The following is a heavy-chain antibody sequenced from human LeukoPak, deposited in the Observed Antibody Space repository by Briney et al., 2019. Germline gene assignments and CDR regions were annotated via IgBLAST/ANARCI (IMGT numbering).Heavy chain of an antibody. J-gene: IGHJ6*03. V-gene: IGHV4-4*07. CDR3: ARDQYYYGSGSLHMDV. CDR2: IYTSGST. Sequence: SETLSLTCTASGGSISSYYWSWIRQPAGKGLEWIGRIYTSGSTNYNPSLKSRVTMSVDTSKNQFSLKLSSVTAADTAVYYCARDQYYYGSGSLHMDVWGEGTTVTISS. CDR1: GGSISSYY. D-gene: IGHD3-10*01.